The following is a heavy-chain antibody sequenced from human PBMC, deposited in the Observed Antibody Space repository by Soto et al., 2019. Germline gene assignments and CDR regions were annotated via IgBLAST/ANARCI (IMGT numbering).Heavy chain of an antibody. J-gene: IGHJ4*02. D-gene: IGHD4-17*01. CDR1: GGTFSSYT. CDR2: IIPILGIA. CDR3: ARGGTDYGDFYFDY. V-gene: IGHV1-69*02. Sequence: QVQLVQSGAEVKKPGSSVKVSCKASGGTFSSYTISWVRQAPGQGLEWMGRIIPILGIANYAQKFQGRVTITADKSTSTAYMELSSLRSEDTAVYDCARGGTDYGDFYFDYWGQGTLVTVSS.